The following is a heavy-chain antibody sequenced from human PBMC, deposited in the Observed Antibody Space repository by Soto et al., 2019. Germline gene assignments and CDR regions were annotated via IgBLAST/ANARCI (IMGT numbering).Heavy chain of an antibody. CDR1: GFTFSSYW. Sequence: GSLRLSCAAYGFTFSSYWMSWVRQAPGKGLEWVANIKQDGSEKYYVDSVKGRFTISRDNAKNSLYLQMNSLRAEDTAVYYCARGISILTGYPDYWGQGTLVTVSS. CDR2: IKQDGSEK. V-gene: IGHV3-7*01. D-gene: IGHD3-9*01. J-gene: IGHJ4*02. CDR3: ARGISILTGYPDY.